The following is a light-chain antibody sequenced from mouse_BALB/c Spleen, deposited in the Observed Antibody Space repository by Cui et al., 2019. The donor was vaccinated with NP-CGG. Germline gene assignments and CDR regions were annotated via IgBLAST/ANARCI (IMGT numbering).Light chain of an antibody. J-gene: IGLJ1*01. CDR3: ALWYSNHWV. CDR2: GTN. CDR1: TGAVTTSNY. V-gene: IGLV1*01. Sequence: QAVVPQESAPTTSPGETVTLTCRSSTGAVTTSNYANWVQEKPDQLFTGLIGGTNNRAPGVPARFSGSLIGDKAALTITGAQTEDEAIYFCALWYSNHWVFGGGTKLTVL.